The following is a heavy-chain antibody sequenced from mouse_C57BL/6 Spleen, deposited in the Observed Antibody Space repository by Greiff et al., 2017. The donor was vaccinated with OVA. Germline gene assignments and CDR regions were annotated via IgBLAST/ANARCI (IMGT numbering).Heavy chain of an antibody. CDR2: ISDGGSYT. Sequence: EVKLVESGGGLVKPGGSLKLSCAASGFTFSSYAMSWVRQTPEKRLEWVATISDGGSYTYYPDNVKGRFTISRDNAKNNLYLQMSHLKSEDTAMYYCARKGGSNWDEGDWYFDVWGTGTTVTVSS. CDR1: GFTFSSYA. D-gene: IGHD4-1*01. V-gene: IGHV5-4*03. J-gene: IGHJ1*03. CDR3: ARKGGSNWDEGDWYFDV.